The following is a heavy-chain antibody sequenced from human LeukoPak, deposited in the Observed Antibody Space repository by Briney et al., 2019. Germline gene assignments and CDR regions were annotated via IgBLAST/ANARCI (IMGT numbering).Heavy chain of an antibody. J-gene: IGHJ3*02. Sequence: SETLSLTCTVSGVSISSYYWSWIRQPAGKGLEWIGRIYTSGSTNYNPSLKSRVTISLDTSKNQFSLRLSSLTAADTAVHYCARDRLSLGAFDIWGQGTMVTVSS. CDR3: ARDRLSLGAFDI. V-gene: IGHV4-4*07. D-gene: IGHD7-27*01. CDR2: IYTSGST. CDR1: GVSISSYY.